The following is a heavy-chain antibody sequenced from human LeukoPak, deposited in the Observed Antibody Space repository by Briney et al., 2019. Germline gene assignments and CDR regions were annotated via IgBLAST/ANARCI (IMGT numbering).Heavy chain of an antibody. Sequence: GGSLRLSCAASGFTFSSYTLNWVRQAPRKGVEWVSSISGRSDYIYYADSLKGRFTISRDNAKNSVYLQMNSLRVEDTAVYYCARDISVVPAAWGQGTLVTVSS. CDR1: GFTFSSYT. D-gene: IGHD2-2*01. J-gene: IGHJ4*02. CDR2: ISGRSDYI. V-gene: IGHV3-21*01. CDR3: ARDISVVPAA.